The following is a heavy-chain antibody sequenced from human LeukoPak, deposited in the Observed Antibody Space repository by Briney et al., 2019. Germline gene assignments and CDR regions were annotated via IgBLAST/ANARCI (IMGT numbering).Heavy chain of an antibody. Sequence: ASVKVSCKASGYTFTSYDINWVRQATGQGLELMGWMNPNSGNTGYAQKFQGRVTMTRNTSISTAYMELSSLRSEDTAVYYCARVPQYSSGWLSFDYWGQGTLVTVSS. CDR2: MNPNSGNT. CDR3: ARVPQYSSGWLSFDY. D-gene: IGHD6-19*01. CDR1: GYTFTSYD. V-gene: IGHV1-8*01. J-gene: IGHJ4*02.